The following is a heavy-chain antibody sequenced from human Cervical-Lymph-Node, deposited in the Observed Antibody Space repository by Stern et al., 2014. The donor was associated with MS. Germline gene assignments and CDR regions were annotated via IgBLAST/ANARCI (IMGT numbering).Heavy chain of an antibody. V-gene: IGHV2-5*02. CDR2: IHWDDDK. J-gene: IGHJ4*02. D-gene: IGHD3-16*02. Sequence: QVTLRESGPTLVKPTQTLTLTCTFSGFSLSNSGEGVGWIRQPPGKALEWVAFIHWDDDKRYNESLKNRLTITKDTSKNQVVLTLTNADPVDSGKYYCAHSTGSYLRVGYYFDFWGQGILVAVSS. CDR3: AHSTGSYLRVGYYFDF. CDR1: GFSLSNSGEG.